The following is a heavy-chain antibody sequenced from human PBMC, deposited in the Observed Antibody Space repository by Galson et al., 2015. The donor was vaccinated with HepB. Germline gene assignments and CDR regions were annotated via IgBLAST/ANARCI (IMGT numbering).Heavy chain of an antibody. D-gene: IGHD3-22*01. CDR3: ARDYYYDSSGYPRKLDY. J-gene: IGHJ4*02. CDR1: GYTFTSYG. V-gene: IGHV1-18*04. CDR2: ISAYNGNT. Sequence: SVKVSCKASGYTFTSYGISWVRQAPGQGLEWMGWISAYNGNTNYAQKLQGRVTMTTDTSTSTAYMELRSLRSDDTAVYYCARDYYYDSSGYPRKLDYWGQGTLVTVSS.